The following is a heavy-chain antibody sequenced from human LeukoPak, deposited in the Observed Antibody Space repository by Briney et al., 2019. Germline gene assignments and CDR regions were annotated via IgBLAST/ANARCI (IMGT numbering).Heavy chain of an antibody. D-gene: IGHD1-26*01. J-gene: IGHJ4*02. CDR2: IKSDESSA. CDR1: GFTFSSYE. CDR3: ATVFKGSSLEDY. Sequence: GGSLRLSCVASGFTFSSYEMNWVRQAPGRGLVWVSRIKSDESSAAYADSVKGRFTISRDNAKNTLYLQMNSLRVEDTAVYYCATVFKGSSLEDYWGQGTLVTVSS. V-gene: IGHV3-74*03.